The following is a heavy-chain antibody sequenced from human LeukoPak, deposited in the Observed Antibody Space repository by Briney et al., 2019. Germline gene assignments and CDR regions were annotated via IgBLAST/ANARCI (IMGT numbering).Heavy chain of an antibody. V-gene: IGHV3-23*01. CDR3: AKEHDYGVGYFDY. CDR2: TSGSGGST. Sequence: GGSLRLSCAASGFIFRNYAMSWVRQAPGKGLEWVSATSGSGGSTYYADSVKGRFTISRDNSKNTLYLQMNSLRAEDTAVYYCAKEHDYGVGYFDYWGQGTLVTVSS. J-gene: IGHJ4*02. CDR1: GFIFRNYA. D-gene: IGHD4-17*01.